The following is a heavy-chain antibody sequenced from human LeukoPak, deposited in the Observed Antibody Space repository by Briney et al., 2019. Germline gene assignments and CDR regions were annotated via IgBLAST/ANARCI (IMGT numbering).Heavy chain of an antibody. CDR1: GYSRTNGYF. Sequence: PSETLSLTCGGSGYSRTNGYFWAWIGPPPGKELEWIGSIHHGGSTYYNPSLRSRVTISADTPKNQFSLKLGSVTAADTAVYYCATDRRGNNHDFDKWGQGTLVTVSS. J-gene: IGHJ4*02. V-gene: IGHV4-38-2*01. CDR3: ATDRRGNNHDFDK. D-gene: IGHD3/OR15-3a*01. CDR2: IHHGGST.